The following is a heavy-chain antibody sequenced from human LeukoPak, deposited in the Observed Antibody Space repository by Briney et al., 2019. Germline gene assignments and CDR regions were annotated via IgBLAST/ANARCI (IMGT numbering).Heavy chain of an antibody. CDR2: IYYSGST. J-gene: IGHJ4*02. CDR1: GGSISSYY. CDR3: ARAIVATIWAHFDY. V-gene: IGHV4-59*01. Sequence: SETLSLTCNVSGGSISSYYWSWIRQPPGKGLEWIGYIYYSGSTNYNPSLKSRVTISVDTSKNQFSLKLSSVTAADTAVYYCARAIVATIWAHFDYWGQGTLVTVSS. D-gene: IGHD5-12*01.